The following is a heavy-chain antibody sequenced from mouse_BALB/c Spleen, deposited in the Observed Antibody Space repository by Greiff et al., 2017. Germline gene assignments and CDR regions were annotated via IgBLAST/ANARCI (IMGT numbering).Heavy chain of an antibody. CDR3: TRNGNYPYYYAMDY. V-gene: IGHV1-69*02. CDR1: GYTFTSYW. CDR2: IDPSDSET. Sequence: QVQLQQPGAELVKPGAPVKLSCKASGYTFTSYWMNWVKQRPGRGLEWIGRIDPSDSETHYNQKFKDKATLTVDKSSSTAYMQLSSPTSEDSAVYYCTRNGNYPYYYAMDYWGQGTSVTVSS. D-gene: IGHD2-1*01. J-gene: IGHJ4*01.